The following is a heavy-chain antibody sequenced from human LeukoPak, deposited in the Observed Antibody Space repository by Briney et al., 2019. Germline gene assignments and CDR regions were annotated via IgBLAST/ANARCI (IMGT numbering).Heavy chain of an antibody. CDR3: ARSGDPPRYYYGMDV. CDR2: IIPIFGIA. D-gene: IGHD3-10*01. CDR1: GGTFSSYA. Sequence: SVKVSCKASGGTFSSYAISWVRQAPGQGLEWMGRIIPIFGIASYAQKFQGRVTITADRSTSTAYMELSSLRSEDTAVYYCARSGDPPRYYYGMDVWGQGTTVTVSS. V-gene: IGHV1-69*04. J-gene: IGHJ6*02.